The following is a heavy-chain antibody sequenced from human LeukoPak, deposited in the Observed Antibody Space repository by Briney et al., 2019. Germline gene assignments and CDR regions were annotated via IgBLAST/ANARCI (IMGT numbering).Heavy chain of an antibody. CDR1: GGTFSSYA. J-gene: IGHJ5*02. D-gene: IGHD1-1*01. CDR3: ARRGGTGTTVDWFDP. Sequence: GASVKVSCKASGGTFSSYAISWVRQAPGQGLEWMGGIIPIFGTANYAQKFQGRVTITADKSTSTAYMELSSLRSEDTAVYYCARRGGTGTTVDWFDPWGQGTLVTVSS. CDR2: IIPIFGTA. V-gene: IGHV1-69*06.